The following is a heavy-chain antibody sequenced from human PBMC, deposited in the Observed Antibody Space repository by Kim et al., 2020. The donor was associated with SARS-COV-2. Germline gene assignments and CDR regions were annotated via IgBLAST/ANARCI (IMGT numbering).Heavy chain of an antibody. CDR1: GYSFTSYW. CDR2: IDPSDSYT. J-gene: IGHJ5*02. CDR3: ARHRRSRVVGNWFDP. V-gene: IGHV5-10-1*01. Sequence: GESLKISCKGSGYSFTSYWISWVRQMPGKGLEWMGRIDPSDSYTNYSPSFQGHVTISADKSISTAYLQWSSLKASDTAMYYCARHRRSRVVGNWFDPWGQGTLVTVSS. D-gene: IGHD2-15*01.